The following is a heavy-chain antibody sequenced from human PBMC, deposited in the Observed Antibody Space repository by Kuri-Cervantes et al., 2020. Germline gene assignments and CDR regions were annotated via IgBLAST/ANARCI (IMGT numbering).Heavy chain of an antibody. V-gene: IGHV1-3*01. D-gene: IGHD6-19*01. J-gene: IGHJ4*02. Sequence: ASVKVSCKASGYTFTGYDINWVRQATGQRLEWMGWINGGIHNTKYSQKFQGRVTITRDTSASTAYMELSSLRSEDTAVYYCARDPEYSSGWHLNKFDYWGQGTLVTVSS. CDR3: ARDPEYSSGWHLNKFDY. CDR2: INGGIHNT. CDR1: GYTFTGYD.